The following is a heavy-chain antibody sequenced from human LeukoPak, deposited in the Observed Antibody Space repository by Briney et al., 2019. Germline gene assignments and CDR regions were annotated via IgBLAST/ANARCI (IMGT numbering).Heavy chain of an antibody. CDR1: GFTFSSYA. V-gene: IGHV3-23*01. Sequence: GGSLRLSCAASGFTFSSYAMSWVRQAPGKGLEWASAISGSGGSTYYADSVKGRFTISRDNSKNTLYLQMNSLRAEDTAVYYCAKDLRAVAGTALGYWGQGTLVTVSS. CDR3: AKDLRAVAGTALGY. D-gene: IGHD6-19*01. J-gene: IGHJ4*02. CDR2: ISGSGGST.